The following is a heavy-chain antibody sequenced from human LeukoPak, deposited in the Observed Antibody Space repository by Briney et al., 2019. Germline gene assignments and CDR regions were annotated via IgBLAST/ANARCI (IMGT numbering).Heavy chain of an antibody. CDR1: GYTFTSYY. Sequence: GASVKVSCKASGYTFTSYYMHWVRQAPGKGLEWMGGFDPEDGETIYAQKFQGRVTMTEDTSTDTAYMELSSLRSEDTAVYYCATGSYPVWFGELEGMSDYGMDVWGQGTTVTVSS. CDR2: FDPEDGET. CDR3: ATGSYPVWFGELEGMSDYGMDV. V-gene: IGHV1-24*01. J-gene: IGHJ6*02. D-gene: IGHD3-10*01.